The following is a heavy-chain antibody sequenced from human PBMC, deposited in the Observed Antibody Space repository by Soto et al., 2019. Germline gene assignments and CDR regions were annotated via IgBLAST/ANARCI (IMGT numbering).Heavy chain of an antibody. CDR2: IYYSGST. V-gene: IGHV4-61*01. D-gene: IGHD3-22*01. CDR1: GGSVSSGSYY. Sequence: PSETLSLTCTVFGGSVSSGSYYWSWIRQPPGKGLEWIGYIYYSGSTNYNPSLKSRVTISVDTSKNQFSLKLSSVTAADTAVYYCARYYYDSSGYYSFYYYGMDVWGQGTTVTVSS. J-gene: IGHJ6*02. CDR3: ARYYYDSSGYYSFYYYGMDV.